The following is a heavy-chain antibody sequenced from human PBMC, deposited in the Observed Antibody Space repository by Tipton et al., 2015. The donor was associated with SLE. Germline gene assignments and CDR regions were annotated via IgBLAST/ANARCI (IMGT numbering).Heavy chain of an antibody. CDR2: ISGSGGST. CDR3: AKLWSYCSSTSCYGGWYFDL. Sequence: SLRLSCAASGFTFSSYAMSWVRQAPGKGLEWVSAISGSGGSTYYADSVKGRFTISRDNSKNTLYLQMNSLRAEDTAVYYCAKLWSYCSSTSCYGGWYFDLWGRGTLVTVSS. V-gene: IGHV3-23*01. J-gene: IGHJ2*01. CDR1: GFTFSSYA. D-gene: IGHD2-2*01.